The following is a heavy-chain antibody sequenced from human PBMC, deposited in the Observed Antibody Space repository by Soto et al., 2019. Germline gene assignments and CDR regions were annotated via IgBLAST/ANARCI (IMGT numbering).Heavy chain of an antibody. D-gene: IGHD6-19*01. J-gene: IGHJ6*02. CDR3: ARGGYSSGWPTDYYYGMDA. CDR1: GYTFTSYG. V-gene: IGHV1-18*04. Sequence: ASVKVSCKASGYTFTSYGISWVRQAPGQGLEWMGWISAYNGNTNYAQKLQGRVTMTTDTSTSTAYMELRSLRSDDTAVYYCARGGYSSGWPTDYYYGMDAWGQGTTVTVSS. CDR2: ISAYNGNT.